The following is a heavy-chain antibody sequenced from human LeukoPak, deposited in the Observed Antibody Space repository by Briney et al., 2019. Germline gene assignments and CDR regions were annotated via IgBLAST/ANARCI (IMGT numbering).Heavy chain of an antibody. V-gene: IGHV3-23*01. Sequence: GGSLRLSCAASGFTFSSYAMSWVRQAPGKGLEWVSAISGSGGSTYYADSVKGRFTISRDNSKNTLYLQMNSLRAEDTAVYYCAKLDDFNYYDSSGHYFDYWGQGTLVTVSS. CDR1: GFTFSSYA. CDR3: AKLDDFNYYDSSGHYFDY. J-gene: IGHJ4*02. D-gene: IGHD3-22*01. CDR2: ISGSGGST.